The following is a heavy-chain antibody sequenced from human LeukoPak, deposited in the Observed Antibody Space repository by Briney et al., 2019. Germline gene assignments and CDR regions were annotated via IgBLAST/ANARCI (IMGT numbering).Heavy chain of an antibody. Sequence: SQTLSLTCAVSGGSISRGGYSWSWIRQPPGKGLEWIGYIYHSGSTYYNPSLKSRVTISVDRSKNQFSLKLSSVTAADTAVYYCARGGHTARDAFDIWGQGTMVTVSS. CDR1: GGSISRGGYS. V-gene: IGHV4-30-2*01. J-gene: IGHJ3*02. D-gene: IGHD5-18*01. CDR2: IYHSGST. CDR3: ARGGHTARDAFDI.